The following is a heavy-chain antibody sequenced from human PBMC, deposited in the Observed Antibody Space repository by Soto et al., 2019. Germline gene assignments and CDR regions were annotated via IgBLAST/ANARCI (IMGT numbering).Heavy chain of an antibody. J-gene: IGHJ6*02. CDR1: GYTFTGYC. V-gene: IGHV1-2*02. Sequence: ASVKFSFKASGYTFTGYCMHWVRQAPGQGLDCIGWINPNSGGTNYAEKFQGRVTMTRDTSISTAYMELSRLRSDDTAVDYCARDRNFDWLLEMMDVWGQGTTVTVSS. CDR2: INPNSGGT. CDR3: ARDRNFDWLLEMMDV. D-gene: IGHD3-9*01.